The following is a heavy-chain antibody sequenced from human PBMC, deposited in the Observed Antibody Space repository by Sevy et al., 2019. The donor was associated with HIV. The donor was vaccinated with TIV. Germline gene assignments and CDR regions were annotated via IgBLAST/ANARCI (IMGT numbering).Heavy chain of an antibody. D-gene: IGHD2-15*01. V-gene: IGHV1-46*03. CDR1: GYTFTSYY. CDR2: INPSGGST. CDR3: ARDLGYCSGGSCYHRYWFDP. J-gene: IGHJ5*02. Sequence: ASVKVSCKASGYTFTSYYMHWVRQAPGQGLEWMGIINPSGGSTSYAQKFQGRVTMTRDTSTSTVYMELSSLRSEDTAVYYCARDLGYCSGGSCYHRYWFDPWGQGTLVTVSS.